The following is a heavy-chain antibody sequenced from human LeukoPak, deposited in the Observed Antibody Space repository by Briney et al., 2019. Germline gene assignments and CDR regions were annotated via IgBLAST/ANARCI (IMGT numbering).Heavy chain of an antibody. CDR1: GFTFSNYA. Sequence: GGSLRLSCAASGFTFSNYAMSWVRQAPGKGLEWVSAISGSGGRTYYADSVKGRFTLSRDNSKNTLYLQMNSLRAEDTAVYYCAKEYYYGSGTYYNDDYWGQGTLVTVSS. V-gene: IGHV3-23*01. CDR2: ISGSGGRT. D-gene: IGHD3-10*01. CDR3: AKEYYYGSGTYYNDDY. J-gene: IGHJ4*02.